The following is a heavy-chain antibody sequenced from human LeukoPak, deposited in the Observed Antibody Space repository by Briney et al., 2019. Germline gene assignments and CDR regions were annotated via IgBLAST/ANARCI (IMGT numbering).Heavy chain of an antibody. Sequence: APVKVSCKAFGYTFTSYGISWVRQAPGQGLEWMGWISAYNGNTNYAQKLQGRVTMTTDTSTSTASMELRSVRSDDTAVYYCARPDSLTGYSLGAFDIWGQGTMLTVSS. CDR2: ISAYNGNT. V-gene: IGHV1-18*01. CDR3: ARPDSLTGYSLGAFDI. D-gene: IGHD3-9*01. CDR1: GYTFTSYG. J-gene: IGHJ3*02.